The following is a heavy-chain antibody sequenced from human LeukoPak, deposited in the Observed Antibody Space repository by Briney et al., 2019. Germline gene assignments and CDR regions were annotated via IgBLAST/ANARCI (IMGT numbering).Heavy chain of an antibody. CDR1: GFSFSNYA. CDR2: VVESGGST. J-gene: IGHJ4*02. CDR3: AKWLRVARTIFDY. Sequence: GGSLRLSCAASGFSFSNYAMSWVRQAPGKGLEWVSTVVESGGSTYHAVSVKGRFTISRDNSKNTLYLQMNSLRAEDTAIYYCAKWLRVARTIFDYWAQGALVNVSS. D-gene: IGHD5-12*01. V-gene: IGHV3-23*01.